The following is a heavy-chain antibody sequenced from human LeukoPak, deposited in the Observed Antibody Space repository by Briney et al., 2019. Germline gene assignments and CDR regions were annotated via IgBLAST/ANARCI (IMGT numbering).Heavy chain of an antibody. Sequence: SETLSLTCTVSGGSISSHYWSWIRQPPGKGLEWIGYVYYSGSTNYNPSLKSRVTISVDTSKNQFSLKLSSVTAADTAVYYCARENYYYYMDVWGKGTTVTVSS. CDR2: VYYSGST. CDR1: GGSISSHY. J-gene: IGHJ6*03. CDR3: ARENYYYYMDV. V-gene: IGHV4-59*11.